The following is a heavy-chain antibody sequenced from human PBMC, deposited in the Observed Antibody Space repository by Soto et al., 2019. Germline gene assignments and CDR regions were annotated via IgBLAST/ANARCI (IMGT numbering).Heavy chain of an antibody. CDR1: GFSLSGYW. D-gene: IGHD3-10*01. CDR2: INIYRSYM. CDR3: ARVPLSYGDNWLDP. Sequence: PGGSLRLSCAASGFSLSGYWMHWVRQAPGKGLVLVSCINIYRSYMKYADSVEGRFTISRDNAKNSLYLQMNSLRAEDTAVYFCARVPLSYGDNWLDPWGQGTLVTVSS. J-gene: IGHJ5*02. V-gene: IGHV3-21*01.